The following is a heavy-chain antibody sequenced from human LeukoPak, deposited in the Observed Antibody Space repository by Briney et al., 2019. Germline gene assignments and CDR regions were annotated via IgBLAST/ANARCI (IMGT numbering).Heavy chain of an antibody. CDR2: INHSGST. Sequence: SETLSLTCAVYGGSFSGYYWSWIREPPGKGLEWIGEINHSGSTNYNPSLKSRVTISVDTSKNQFSLKLSSVTAADTAVYYCAGVPYYDILTGYYRDRMDVWGQGTTVTVSS. V-gene: IGHV4-34*01. CDR3: AGVPYYDILTGYYRDRMDV. D-gene: IGHD3-9*01. CDR1: GGSFSGYY. J-gene: IGHJ6*02.